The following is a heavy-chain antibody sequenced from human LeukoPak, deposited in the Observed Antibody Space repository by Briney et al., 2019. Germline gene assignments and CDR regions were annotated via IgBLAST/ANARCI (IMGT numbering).Heavy chain of an antibody. CDR2: IYYSGST. Sequence: PSETLSLTCTVSGGSISSYYWSWIRQPPGKGLEWIGYIYYSGSTNYNPSLKSRVTISVDTSKSQFSLKLSSVTAADTAVYYCARDRYYYDSSGYSNWFDPWGQGTLVTVSS. CDR3: ARDRYYYDSSGYSNWFDP. D-gene: IGHD3-22*01. V-gene: IGHV4-59*01. CDR1: GGSISSYY. J-gene: IGHJ5*02.